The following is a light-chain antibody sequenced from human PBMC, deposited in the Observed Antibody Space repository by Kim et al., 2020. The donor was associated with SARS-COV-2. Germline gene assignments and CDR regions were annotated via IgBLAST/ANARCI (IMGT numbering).Light chain of an antibody. J-gene: IGLJ2*01. CDR3: QVWDSSSVV. Sequence: SVALGQTARITCGGNNIGSKNVPWYQQKPGQAPVLVIYRDSNRPSGIPERFSGSNSGNTATLTISRAQAGDEADYYCQVWDSSSVVFGGGTKLTVL. V-gene: IGLV3-9*01. CDR2: RDS. CDR1: NIGSKN.